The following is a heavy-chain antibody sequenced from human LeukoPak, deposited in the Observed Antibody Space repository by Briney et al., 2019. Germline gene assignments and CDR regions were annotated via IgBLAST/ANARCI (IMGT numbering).Heavy chain of an antibody. CDR1: GFTVSSNY. D-gene: IGHD3-16*01. Sequence: PGGSLRLSRAASGFTVSSNYMSWVRQAPGKGLEWVSIIYSGGSTYYADSVKGRFTISRHNSKNTLYLQMNSLRAEDTAVYYCAREVGGSAFDIWGQGTMVTVSS. CDR2: IYSGGST. CDR3: AREVGGSAFDI. V-gene: IGHV3-53*04. J-gene: IGHJ3*02.